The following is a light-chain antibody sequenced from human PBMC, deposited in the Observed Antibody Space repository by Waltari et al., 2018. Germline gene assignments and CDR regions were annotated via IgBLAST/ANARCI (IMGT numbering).Light chain of an antibody. CDR3: AAWDDSLNGFYV. CDR2: NHN. CDR1: SSNIGGNA. Sequence: QSVLTQPPSASGTPGQRVNISCSGSSSNIGGNAVTWYQHLPGTAPQLLINNHNGRRSGVPDRFSGSTSGTSASRAISELPSGDEADYYCAAWDDSLNGFYVFGTGTKVTV. J-gene: IGLJ1*01. V-gene: IGLV1-44*01.